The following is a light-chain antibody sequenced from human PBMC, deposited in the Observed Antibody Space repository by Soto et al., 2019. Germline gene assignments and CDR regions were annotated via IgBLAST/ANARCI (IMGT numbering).Light chain of an antibody. CDR2: AAS. Sequence: IQLTQSPSSLSASVGDTVTITCRASQGIRSYLAWYQQKPGKAPNLLIYAASTLHSRVPSRFSGSGSGTDFTLTINNLQPEDIATYYCQQLHDHPITFGQGTRLE. J-gene: IGKJ5*01. CDR1: QGIRSY. CDR3: QQLHDHPIT. V-gene: IGKV1-9*01.